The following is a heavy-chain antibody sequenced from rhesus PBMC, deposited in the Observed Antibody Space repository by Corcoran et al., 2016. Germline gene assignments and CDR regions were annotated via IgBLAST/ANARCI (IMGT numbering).Heavy chain of an antibody. CDR3: TRLSNNRFDV. Sequence: VRLVESGGGLAQPGGSLRLSCAGSGLRFSDSYMSWVRQAPGKGPEWVGFMRSKAYGGTAEYAASVKGRFTISRDDSKSMASLQMNSLKTEDTAVYYCTRLSNNRFDVWGPGVLVTVSS. CDR1: GLRFSDSY. V-gene: IGHV3-116*02. CDR2: MRSKAYGGTA. J-gene: IGHJ5-1*01.